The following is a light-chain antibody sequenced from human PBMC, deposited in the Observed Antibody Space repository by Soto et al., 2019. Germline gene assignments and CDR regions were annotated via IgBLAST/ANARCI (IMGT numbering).Light chain of an antibody. V-gene: IGKV1-39*01. CDR2: AAS. Sequence: DIQMTQSPSSLSASVGDRVTITCRASQTISSYLNWYQQTPGRAPKLLIYAASSLQGGVPSRFSGSGSGTDFTLTISSLQPEDFANFYCQQTYSTPSTWTFGQGTKVDIK. CDR1: QTISSY. J-gene: IGKJ1*01. CDR3: QQTYSTPSTWT.